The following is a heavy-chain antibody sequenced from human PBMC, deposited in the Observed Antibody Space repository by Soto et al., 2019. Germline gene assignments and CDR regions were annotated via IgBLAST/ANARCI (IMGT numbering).Heavy chain of an antibody. CDR3: ASHGFDYYYYGMDV. CDR2: IYPGDSDT. CDR1: GYTFSNNW. Sequence: GESLKISCKGSGYTFSNNWIAWVRQMPGKGLEWMGIIYPGDSDTNYSPSFQGHVTISADKSISTAYLQWSSLKASDTAMYYCASHGFDYYYYGMDVWGQGTTVTVSS. V-gene: IGHV5-51*01. D-gene: IGHD3-10*01. J-gene: IGHJ6*02.